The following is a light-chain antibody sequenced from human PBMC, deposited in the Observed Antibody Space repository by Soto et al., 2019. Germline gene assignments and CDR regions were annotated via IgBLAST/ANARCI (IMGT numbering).Light chain of an antibody. V-gene: IGKV3-20*01. J-gene: IGKJ5*01. CDR3: QVYGPSPPIT. CDR1: QSVSSNH. Sequence: EIVSTQSPGTLSLSPGERATLSCRASQSVSSNHLAWYQQKPGQAPSLVIYDTYIRATGIPARFSGSGFGTEFTLTISRLEPEDFAVFYCQVYGPSPPITFGQGTRLEIK. CDR2: DTY.